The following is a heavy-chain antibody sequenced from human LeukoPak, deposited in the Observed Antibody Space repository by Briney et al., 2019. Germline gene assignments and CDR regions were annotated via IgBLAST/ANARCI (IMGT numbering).Heavy chain of an antibody. V-gene: IGHV3-30*18. CDR1: GFTFSSYA. D-gene: IGHD1-26*01. CDR3: AKIWTSGSYLDY. Sequence: GGSLRLSCAASGFTFSSYAMHWVRQAPGKGLEWVAVISYDGSNKFYADSVKGRFTISRDNSKNTLYLQMNSLRAEDTAVYYCAKIWTSGSYLDYWGQGTLVTVSS. CDR2: ISYDGSNK. J-gene: IGHJ4*02.